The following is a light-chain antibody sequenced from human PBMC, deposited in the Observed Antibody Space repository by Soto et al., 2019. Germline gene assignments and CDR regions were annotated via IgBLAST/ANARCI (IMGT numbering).Light chain of an antibody. CDR1: SSDVGDYNY. V-gene: IGLV2-14*01. Sequence: QSALTQPASVSGSPGQSITISCTVTSSDVGDYNYVSWYQQHPGKAPKLMIYEVSNRPSGVSNRFSGSKSGNTASLTISGLQAEDEADYFCSSYTSTSTLHYVFGTGTKVTVL. CDR2: EVS. CDR3: SSYTSTSTLHYV. J-gene: IGLJ1*01.